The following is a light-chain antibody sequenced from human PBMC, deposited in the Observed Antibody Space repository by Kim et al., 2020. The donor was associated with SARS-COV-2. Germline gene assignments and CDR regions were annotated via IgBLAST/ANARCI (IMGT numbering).Light chain of an antibody. CDR1: RSDVGGYNY. CDR2: AVS. J-gene: IGLJ3*02. V-gene: IGLV2-14*01. CDR3: TSYTSSITWV. Sequence: QSALTQPASVSGSPGQSITMSCTGTRSDVGGYNYVSWYQQHPGKAPKLMLYAVSKRPSGVSNRVSGSKSGNTASLTISGLQAEDEADYYCTSYTSSITWVFGGGTQLTVL.